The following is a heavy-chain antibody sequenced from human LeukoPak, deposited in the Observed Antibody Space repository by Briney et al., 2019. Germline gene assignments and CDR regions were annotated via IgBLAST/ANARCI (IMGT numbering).Heavy chain of an antibody. J-gene: IGHJ6*02. Sequence: PSETLSLTCAVYGGSFRGYYWSWIRQPPGKGLEWIGEINHSGSTNYNPSLKSRVTISVDTSKNQFSLKLSSVTAADTAVYYCARERNIVVVPAAGYGMDVWGQGTTVTVSS. CDR1: GGSFRGYY. D-gene: IGHD2-2*01. CDR2: INHSGST. CDR3: ARERNIVVVPAAGYGMDV. V-gene: IGHV4-34*01.